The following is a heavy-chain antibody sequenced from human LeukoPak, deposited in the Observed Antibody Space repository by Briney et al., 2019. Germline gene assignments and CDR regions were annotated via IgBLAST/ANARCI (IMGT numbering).Heavy chain of an antibody. Sequence: PGGSLRLSCAASGFTFDDYAMHWVRQAPGKGLEWVSGITWNSGSIGYADSVKGRFTISRDNAKNSLYLQMNSLRAEDTALYYCAKGIYSYGSPFDCWGQGTLVTVSS. D-gene: IGHD5-18*01. J-gene: IGHJ4*02. CDR2: ITWNSGSI. CDR3: AKGIYSYGSPFDC. CDR1: GFTFDDYA. V-gene: IGHV3-9*01.